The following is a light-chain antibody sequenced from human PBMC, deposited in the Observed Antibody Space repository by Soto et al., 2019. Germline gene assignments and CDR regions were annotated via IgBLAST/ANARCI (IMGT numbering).Light chain of an antibody. CDR3: QSYDSSPSYV. J-gene: IGLJ1*01. CDR2: GNS. V-gene: IGLV1-40*01. Sequence: QSVLTQPPSVSGAPGQRVTISCTGSSSNIGACYDVHWYQQLPGTAPKLLIYGNSNRPSGVPDRFSGSKSGTSASLAITGLQAEDEADYYCQSYDSSPSYVFGTGTKLTVL. CDR1: SSNIGACYD.